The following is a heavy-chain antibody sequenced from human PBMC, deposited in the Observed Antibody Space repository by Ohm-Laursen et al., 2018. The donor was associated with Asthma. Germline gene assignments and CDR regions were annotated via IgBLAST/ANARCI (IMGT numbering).Heavy chain of an antibody. Sequence: RESLRISCKGSGYSFTSYWISWVRQMPGKGLEWMGRIDPSDSYTNYSPSFQGHVTISADKSISTAYLQWSSLKASDPAMYYCAIPQKFDFWSGYYPEYRGQGTLVPASS. CDR1: GYSFTSYW. CDR2: IDPSDSYT. J-gene: IGHJ4*02. CDR3: AIPQKFDFWSGYYPEY. V-gene: IGHV5-10-1*01. D-gene: IGHD3-3*01.